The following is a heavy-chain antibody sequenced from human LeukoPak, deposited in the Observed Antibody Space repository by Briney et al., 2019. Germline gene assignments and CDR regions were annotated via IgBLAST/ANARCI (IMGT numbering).Heavy chain of an antibody. Sequence: GESLNISCKGSGYSFTSYWIGWVRQMPGKGLEWMGIIYPADSDTRYSPSFEGQVTISADMSIRTAYLQWSSLKASDTAMYYCARRIAGAGSDYWGQGTLVTVSS. D-gene: IGHD6-13*01. J-gene: IGHJ4*02. V-gene: IGHV5-51*01. CDR3: ARRIAGAGSDY. CDR1: GYSFTSYW. CDR2: IYPADSDT.